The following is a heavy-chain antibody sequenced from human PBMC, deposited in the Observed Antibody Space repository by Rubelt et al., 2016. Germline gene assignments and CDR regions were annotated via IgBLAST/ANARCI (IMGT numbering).Heavy chain of an antibody. CDR2: INHSGST. J-gene: IGHJ4*02. V-gene: IGHV4-34*01. CDR1: GGSFSGYY. CDR3: AGGKEGLGVTMMDY. D-gene: IGHD3-22*01. Sequence: QVQLQQWGAGLLKPSETLSLTCAVYGGSFSGYYWSWIRQPPGKGLEWIGEINHSGSTNYNPSLKSRATISVETSKNQFSWKLSSVTAADTAVYYCAGGKEGLGVTMMDYWGQGTLVTVSS.